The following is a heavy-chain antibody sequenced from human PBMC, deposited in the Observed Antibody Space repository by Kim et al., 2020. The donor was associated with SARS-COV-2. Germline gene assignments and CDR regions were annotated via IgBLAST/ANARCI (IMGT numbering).Heavy chain of an antibody. Sequence: SETLSLTCTVSGGSISSSSYYWGWIRQPPGKGLEWIGSIYYSGSTYYNPSLKSRVTISVDTSKNQFSLKLSSVTAADTAVYYCARQGRWELTAMLNWGQG. J-gene: IGHJ1*01. D-gene: IGHD1-26*01. V-gene: IGHV4-39*01. CDR2: IYYSGST. CDR3: ARQGRWELTAMLN. CDR1: GGSISSSSYY.